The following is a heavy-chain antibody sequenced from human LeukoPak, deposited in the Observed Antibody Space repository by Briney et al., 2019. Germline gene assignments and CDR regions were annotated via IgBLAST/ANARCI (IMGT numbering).Heavy chain of an antibody. CDR2: INPQSGVT. D-gene: IGHD2-15*01. CDR3: ARVLMLVAALPYYFDY. V-gene: IGHV1-2*02. CDR1: VCSYIGAN. J-gene: IGHJ4*02. Sequence: ASVKVSCMPSVCSYIGANMHGVPQAPGQGLEWMGWINPQSGVTNFAQKFQGRVALTTDTSISTAYMELRRLTSDEKAAYSCARVLMLVAALPYYFDYWGQGTLVTVSS.